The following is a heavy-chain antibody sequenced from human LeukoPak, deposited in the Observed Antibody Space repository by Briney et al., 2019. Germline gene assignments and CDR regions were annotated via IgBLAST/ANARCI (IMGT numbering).Heavy chain of an antibody. J-gene: IGHJ6*02. CDR2: IYYSGST. Sequence: PSETLSLTCTVSGGSISSYYWSWIRQPPGKGLEWIGYIYYSGSTNYNPSLKSRVTISVDTSKNQFSLKLSSVTAADTAVYYCARAPQGTADYYGMDVWGQGTTVTVSS. V-gene: IGHV4-59*01. CDR3: ARAPQGTADYYGMDV. CDR1: GGSISSYY. D-gene: IGHD1/OR15-1a*01.